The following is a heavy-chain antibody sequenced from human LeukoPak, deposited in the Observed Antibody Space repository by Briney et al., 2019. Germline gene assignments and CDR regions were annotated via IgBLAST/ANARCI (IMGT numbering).Heavy chain of an antibody. V-gene: IGHV3-30-3*01. CDR1: GFTFSSYA. D-gene: IGHD5-18*01. CDR2: ISYDGSNK. Sequence: GGSLRLSCAASGFTFSSYAMHWVRQAPGKGLEWVAVISYDGSNKYYADSVKGRFTISRDNSKNTLYLQMNSLRAEDTAVYYCAREGLRGYSYGESDYWGQGTLVTVSS. J-gene: IGHJ4*02. CDR3: AREGLRGYSYGESDY.